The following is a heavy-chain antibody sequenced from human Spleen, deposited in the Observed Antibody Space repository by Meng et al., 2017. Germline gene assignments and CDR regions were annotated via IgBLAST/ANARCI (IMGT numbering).Heavy chain of an antibody. J-gene: IGHJ5*02. CDR2: INPSGGST. D-gene: IGHD1-26*01. CDR1: GYTFTSYY. CDR3: ARGPRSYTTDYNWLDP. Sequence: QVQLVQSGAEVKKPGASVKVSCKASGYTFTSYYMHWVRQAPGQGLEWMGIINPSGGSTSYAQKFQGRVTMTRDTSASTVYMELSSLRSEDTAVYYCARGPRSYTTDYNWLDPWGQGTLVTVSS. V-gene: IGHV1-46*01.